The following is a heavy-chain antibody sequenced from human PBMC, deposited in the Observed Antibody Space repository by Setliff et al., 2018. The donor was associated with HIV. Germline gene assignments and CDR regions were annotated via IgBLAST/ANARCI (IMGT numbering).Heavy chain of an antibody. CDR3: ARGRKKTLAVSGTRYFDF. V-gene: IGHV4-39*07. D-gene: IGHD6-19*01. J-gene: IGHJ4*02. CDR1: GGSISDNKYY. Sequence: SETLSLTCSVSGGSISDNKYYWSWIRQPPGKGLEWTGSIYHTGKTYYNSALKNRLTISVDTSKNQFSLKLTSVTAADMGVYYCARGRKKTLAVSGTRYFDFWGQGTLVTVSS. CDR2: IYHTGKT.